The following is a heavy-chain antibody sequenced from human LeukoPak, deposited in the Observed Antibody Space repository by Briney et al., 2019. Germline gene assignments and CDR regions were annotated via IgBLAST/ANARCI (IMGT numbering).Heavy chain of an antibody. CDR2: VNQDGTQK. J-gene: IGHJ4*01. V-gene: IGHV3-7*01. CDR3: VRDVSSGWAFDY. Sequence: GGSLTLSCSASGFTFNKYWMSWIRQLPGQGLEWVANVNQDGTQKYYVDSVKGRFTNYRDNARNLLYLKMNSLRAEDTAVYYCVRDVSSGWAFDYWGHGTLVTVSS. CDR1: GFTFNKYW. D-gene: IGHD6-19*01.